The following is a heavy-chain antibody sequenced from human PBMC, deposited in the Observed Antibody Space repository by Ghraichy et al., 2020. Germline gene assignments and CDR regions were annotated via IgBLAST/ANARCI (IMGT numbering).Heavy chain of an antibody. Sequence: GSLRLSCAASGFEFSSHSMNWVRQAPGQGLEWISYISTRGDVIYYAGSVKGRFTISRDNARNSVFLEVDRLRDEDTAMYYCARDLIVRGLSGFDVWGLGTMVTVSS. J-gene: IGHJ3*01. CDR3: ARDLIVRGLSGFDV. CDR2: ISTRGDVI. D-gene: IGHD3-10*01. CDR1: GFEFSSHS. V-gene: IGHV3-48*02.